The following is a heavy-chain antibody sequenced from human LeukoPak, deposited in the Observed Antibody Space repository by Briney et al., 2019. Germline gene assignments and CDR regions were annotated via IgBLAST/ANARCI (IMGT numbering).Heavy chain of an antibody. J-gene: IGHJ6*03. D-gene: IGHD2-21*02. Sequence: SSETLSLTCTVSGGSISSYYWSWIRQPAGKGLEWIGRIYTSGSTNYNPSLKSRVTMSVDTSKNQFSLKLSSVTAADTAVYYCATDWRDPVYYYYYMDVWGKGTTVTVSS. CDR3: ATDWRDPVYYYYYMDV. CDR1: GGSISSYY. CDR2: IYTSGST. V-gene: IGHV4-4*07.